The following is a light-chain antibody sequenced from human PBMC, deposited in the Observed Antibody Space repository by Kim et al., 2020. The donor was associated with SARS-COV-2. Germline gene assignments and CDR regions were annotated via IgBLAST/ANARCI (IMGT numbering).Light chain of an antibody. J-gene: IGLJ1*01. CDR1: SSDVGGYNY. CDR2: TVS. Sequence: QSALTQPRSVSGSPGQSVTISCTGTSSDVGGYNYVSWYQQHPGKAPKLMIYTVSKRPSGVPDRISGSKSANMASLTISGLQAEDEADYYCCSYAGSSYVFGTGTKVTVL. CDR3: CSYAGSSYV. V-gene: IGLV2-11*01.